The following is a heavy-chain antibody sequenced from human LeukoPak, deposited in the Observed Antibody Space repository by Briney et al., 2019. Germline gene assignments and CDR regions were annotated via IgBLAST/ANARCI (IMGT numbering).Heavy chain of an antibody. D-gene: IGHD2-2*01. CDR2: IYTSGIT. Sequence: SETLSLTCTVSGGSITSSSYYWSWIRQPAGKGLEWIGRIYTSGITSYNPSLKSRVTISVDTSKNQFSLRLSSVTAADTAVYYCARHRYCSSTSCFKHAFDIWGQGTMVTVSS. CDR1: GGSITSSSYY. CDR3: ARHRYCSSTSCFKHAFDI. J-gene: IGHJ3*02. V-gene: IGHV4-61*02.